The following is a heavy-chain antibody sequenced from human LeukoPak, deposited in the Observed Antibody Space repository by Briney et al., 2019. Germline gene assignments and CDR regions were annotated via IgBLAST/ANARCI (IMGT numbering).Heavy chain of an antibody. Sequence: SVKVSCKASGGTFSSYAISWVRQAPGQGLEWMGGIIPIFGTANYAQKFQGRVTITADESTSTAYMELSSLRSEDTAMYYCARDRVYNWNYGGSTDWGQGTLVTVSS. D-gene: IGHD1-7*01. J-gene: IGHJ4*02. CDR1: GGTFSSYA. V-gene: IGHV1-69*13. CDR2: IIPIFGTA. CDR3: ARDRVYNWNYGGSTD.